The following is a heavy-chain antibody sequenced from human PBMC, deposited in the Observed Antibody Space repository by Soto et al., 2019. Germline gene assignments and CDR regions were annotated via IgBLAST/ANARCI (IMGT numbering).Heavy chain of an antibody. V-gene: IGHV1-2*04. CDR3: ARGRVGGSSSFDY. CDR2: INPNSGGT. Sequence: ASVKVSCKASGYTFTGYYMHWVRQAPGQGLEWMGWINPNSGGTNYAQKFQGWVTMTRDTSISTAYMELSRLRSDDTAVYYCARGRVGGSSSFDYWGQGTLVTVSS. J-gene: IGHJ4*02. D-gene: IGHD6-6*01. CDR1: GYTFTGYY.